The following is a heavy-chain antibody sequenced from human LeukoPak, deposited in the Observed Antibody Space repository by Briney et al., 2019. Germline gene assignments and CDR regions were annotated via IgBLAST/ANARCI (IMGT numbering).Heavy chain of an antibody. D-gene: IGHD6-6*01. CDR2: MNPNSGNT. J-gene: IGHJ5*02. CDR3: ARGWRSSENWFDP. V-gene: IGHV1-8*01. Sequence: ASVKDSCKPSGYTFTSYDINWVRQATGQGLEWMGWMNPNSGNTGYAQKFQDRVTMTRNTSISTAYMELSSLRSEDTAVYYCARGWRSSENWFDPWGQGTLVTVSS. CDR1: GYTFTSYD.